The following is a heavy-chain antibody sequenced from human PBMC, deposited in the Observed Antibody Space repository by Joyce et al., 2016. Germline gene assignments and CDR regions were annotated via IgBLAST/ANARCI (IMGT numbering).Heavy chain of an antibody. V-gene: IGHV1-46*01. Sequence: QVHLVQSGAEVKTPGASVRVSCKASGYNFIDFYVHWLRQAPGQGLVWMGLVNPLGGTTTYAQKFQGRVSMTRDTSTSTVYLELNTLRYDDTALYYCAKAHRRFSNWFDPWGQGTLVTVSS. J-gene: IGHJ5*02. D-gene: IGHD3-3*01. CDR2: VNPLGGTT. CDR3: AKAHRRFSNWFDP. CDR1: GYNFIDFY.